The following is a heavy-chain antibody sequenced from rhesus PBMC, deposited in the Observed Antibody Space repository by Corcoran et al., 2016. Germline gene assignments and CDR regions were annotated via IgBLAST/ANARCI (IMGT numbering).Heavy chain of an antibody. Sequence: QVQLQESGPGLVKPSETLPLTCAVSGASISSNYWSWIRQAPGKGLEWIGRIYGSVWNTDYNPSLKSRVTISIDTSKNQFSLKLSSVTAADTAVYYCASPDYGNSRGDSLDVWGRGVLVTVSS. CDR3: ASPDYGNSRGDSLDV. V-gene: IGHV4S2*01. D-gene: IGHD4-35*01. CDR1: GASISSNY. J-gene: IGHJ5-2*02. CDR2: IYGSVWNT.